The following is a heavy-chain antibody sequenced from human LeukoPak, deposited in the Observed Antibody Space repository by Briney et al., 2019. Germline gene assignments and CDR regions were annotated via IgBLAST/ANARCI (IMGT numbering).Heavy chain of an antibody. V-gene: IGHV3-30*04. J-gene: IGHJ4*02. CDR1: GLTFSSYA. D-gene: IGHD1-26*01. Sequence: GGSLRLSCAASGLTFSSYAMHWVRQAPGKGLEWEAFISFDGSNKYYADSVKGRFTISRDNSKNTLYLQMNSLRAEDTAVYCCARIAVGATSPDFDYWGQGTLVTVSS. CDR2: ISFDGSNK. CDR3: ARIAVGATSPDFDY.